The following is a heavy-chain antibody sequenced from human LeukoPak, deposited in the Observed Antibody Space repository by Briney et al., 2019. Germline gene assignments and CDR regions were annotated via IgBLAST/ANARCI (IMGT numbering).Heavy chain of an antibody. Sequence: GGSLRPSCAASGFTVSSNYMSWVRQAPGKGLEWVSVIYSGGSTYYADSVKGRFTISRDNSKNTLYLKMNSLRAVDTAVYYCAREYRGEYYFAYWGQGTLVTVSS. J-gene: IGHJ4*02. CDR2: IYSGGST. CDR1: GFTVSSNY. CDR3: AREYRGEYYFAY. V-gene: IGHV3-66*01. D-gene: IGHD3-10*01.